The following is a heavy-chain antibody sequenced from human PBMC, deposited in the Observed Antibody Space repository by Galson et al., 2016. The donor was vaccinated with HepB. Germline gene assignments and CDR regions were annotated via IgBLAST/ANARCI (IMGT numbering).Heavy chain of an antibody. V-gene: IGHV4-59*08. J-gene: IGHJ3*02. Sequence: SETLSLTCSVSGGPISGAYWSWTRQPPGKGLEWIAYMRDSGNTNYNPSLKSRVTISVDTSINQFSLRLSSVAAGDTAVYYCARYLPASTFDIWGQGTMVTVSS. CDR2: MRDSGNT. CDR1: GGPISGAY. CDR3: ARYLPASTFDI. D-gene: IGHD2-2*01.